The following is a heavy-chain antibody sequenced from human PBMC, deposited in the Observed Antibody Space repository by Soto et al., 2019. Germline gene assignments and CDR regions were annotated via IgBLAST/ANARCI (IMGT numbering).Heavy chain of an antibody. CDR3: ARDKRLLWFGELSWFDP. V-gene: IGHV4-31*03. CDR2: IYYSGST. CDR1: GGSISSGGYY. Sequence: QVQLQESGPGLVKPSQTLSLTCTVSGGSISSGGYYWSWIRQHPGKGLEWIGYIYYSGSTYYNPSLKSRVTISVDTFKNKFSLKLSSVTAADTAVYYCARDKRLLWFGELSWFDPWGQGTLVTVSS. J-gene: IGHJ5*02. D-gene: IGHD3-10*01.